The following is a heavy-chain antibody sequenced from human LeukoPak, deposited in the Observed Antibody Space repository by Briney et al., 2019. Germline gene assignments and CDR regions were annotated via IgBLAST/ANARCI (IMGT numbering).Heavy chain of an antibody. V-gene: IGHV4-59*08. CDR3: ARLSQQWLVL. D-gene: IGHD6-19*01. CDR2: IYYSGST. CDR1: GGSISSYY. Sequence: SETLSLTCTVSGGSISSYYWSWIRQPPGKGLEWIGSIYYSGSTNYNPSLKSRVTISVDTSKNQFSLKLSSVTAADTAVYYCARLSQQWLVLWGQGTLVTVSS. J-gene: IGHJ4*02.